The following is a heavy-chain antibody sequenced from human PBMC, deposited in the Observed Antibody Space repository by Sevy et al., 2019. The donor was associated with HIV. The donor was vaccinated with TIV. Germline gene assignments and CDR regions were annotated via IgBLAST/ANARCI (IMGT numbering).Heavy chain of an antibody. CDR2: IKQDGSEK. V-gene: IGHV3-7*03. CDR1: GFTFSSYW. CDR3: ARSTWSSSSRVSYYYGMDV. J-gene: IGHJ6*02. Sequence: GGSLRLSCAASGFTFSSYWMSWVRQAPGKGLEWVANIKQDGSEKYNVDSVKGRFTISRDNAKNSLYLQMNSLRAEDTAVYYCARSTWSSSSRVSYYYGMDVWGQGTTVTVSS. D-gene: IGHD6-13*01.